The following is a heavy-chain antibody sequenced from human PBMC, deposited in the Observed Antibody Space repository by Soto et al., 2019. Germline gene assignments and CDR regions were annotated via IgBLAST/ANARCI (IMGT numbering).Heavy chain of an antibody. CDR3: AREGGGSGSLYYYGMDV. CDR2: INHSGST. CDR1: GGSISSNTYY. V-gene: IGHV4-39*07. D-gene: IGHD3-10*01. J-gene: IGHJ6*02. Sequence: PSETLSLTCSVSGGSISSNTYYWSWIRQPPGKGLEWIGEINHSGSTNYNPSLKSRVTISVDTSKNQFSLKLSSVTAADTAVYYCAREGGGSGSLYYYGMDVWGQGTTVTVSS.